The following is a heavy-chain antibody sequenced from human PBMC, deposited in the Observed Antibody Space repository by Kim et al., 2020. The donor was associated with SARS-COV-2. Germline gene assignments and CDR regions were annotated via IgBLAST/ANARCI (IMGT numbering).Heavy chain of an antibody. J-gene: IGHJ3*02. V-gene: IGHV3-21*01. Sequence: GGSLRLSCAASGFTIRSYTMIWVRQAPGKGLEWVSSISSSGSYIYYTGAVEGRFTISKDNAKNSVFLQMNSLRADDTAVYYCAREGLFGVSYYGGDAFDIWGQGTVVTVS. CDR1: GFTIRSYT. D-gene: IGHD1-26*01. CDR2: ISSSGSYI. CDR3: AREGLFGVSYYGGDAFDI.